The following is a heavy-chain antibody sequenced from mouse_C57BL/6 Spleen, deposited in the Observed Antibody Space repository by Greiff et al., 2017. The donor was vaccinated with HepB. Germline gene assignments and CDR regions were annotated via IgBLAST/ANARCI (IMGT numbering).Heavy chain of an antibody. CDR2: INPNNGGT. CDR3: ARREDDYYWYFDV. D-gene: IGHD2-4*01. Sequence: VQLQQSGPELVKPGASVKISCKASGYTFTDYYMNWVKQSHGKSLEWIGDINPNNGGTSYNQKFKGKATLTVDKSSSTAYMELRSLTSEDSAVYYCARREDDYYWYFDVWGTGTTVTVSS. V-gene: IGHV1-26*01. J-gene: IGHJ1*03. CDR1: GYTFTDYY.